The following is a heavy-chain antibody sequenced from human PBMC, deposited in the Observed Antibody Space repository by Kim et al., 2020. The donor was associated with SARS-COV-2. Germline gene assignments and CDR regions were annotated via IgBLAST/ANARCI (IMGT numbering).Heavy chain of an antibody. CDR1: GFTFGSAH. CDR3: AREGHSSGRAGNFDN. Sequence: GGSLRLSCAGSGFTFGSAHMHWVRQAPGKGLEWVAVISADASIKGYADSVRGRFSGSRDNSQNTLFLQIDSLRPEDTAVYYCAREGHSSGRAGNFDNWGQGTLVTVSS. D-gene: IGHD6-19*01. J-gene: IGHJ4*02. CDR2: ISADASIK. V-gene: IGHV3-30*03.